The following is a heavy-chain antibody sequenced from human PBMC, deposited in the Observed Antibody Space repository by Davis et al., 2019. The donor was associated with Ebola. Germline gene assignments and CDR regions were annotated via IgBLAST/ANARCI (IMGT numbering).Heavy chain of an antibody. CDR2: MSYDGSYK. J-gene: IGHJ3*02. CDR1: GFTFSSYG. Sequence: GESLKISCAASGFTFSSYGMHWVRQAPGKGLEWVAVMSYDGSYKYYADSVKGRFTISRDNSKNTLYLQVNSLRAEDTAVYYCARDHHSIGAWLVRPNAFDIWGQGTMVTVSS. CDR3: ARDHHSIGAWLVRPNAFDI. D-gene: IGHD6-19*01. V-gene: IGHV3-30*03.